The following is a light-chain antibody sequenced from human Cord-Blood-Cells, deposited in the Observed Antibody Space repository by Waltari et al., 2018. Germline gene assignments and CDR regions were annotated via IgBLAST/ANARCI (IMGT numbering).Light chain of an antibody. V-gene: IGLV2-8*01. CDR2: EGS. J-gene: IGLJ2*01. CDR1: SNDVGGYHY. Sequence: QSALIQPPSPSGSPGQSVTISCTGTSNDVGGYHYVSCYQQHPGKAPKLLIYEGSKRPSGVPDRFSGSKSGNTASLTVSGLQAEDEADYYCSSYAGSNNLVFGGGTKLTVL. CDR3: SSYAGSNNLV.